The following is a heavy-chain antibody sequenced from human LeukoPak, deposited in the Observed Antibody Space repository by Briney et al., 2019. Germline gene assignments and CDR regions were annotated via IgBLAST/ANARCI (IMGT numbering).Heavy chain of an antibody. J-gene: IGHJ4*02. CDR2: IYHSGSI. CDR1: GYSISSGYY. Sequence: PSETLSLTCTVSGYSISSGYYWGWIRQPPGKGLEWIGTIYHSGSIYYNPSLKSRVTISVDTSKNQFSLKLTSVTAADTAVYYCATEEGGVVRDWGQGTLVTVSS. D-gene: IGHD3-10*01. V-gene: IGHV4-38-2*02. CDR3: ATEEGGVVRD.